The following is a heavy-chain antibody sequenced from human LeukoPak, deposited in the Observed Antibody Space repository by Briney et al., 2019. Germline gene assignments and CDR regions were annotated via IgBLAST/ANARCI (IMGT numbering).Heavy chain of an antibody. J-gene: IGHJ4*02. CDR1: GFSCTTFA. Sequence: GGSLRLSCAASGFSCTTFAMHWVRQALGKGLEYVSGISTNGGTTYYAKSVKGRFTISRDNSKNTLFLQMGSLRTEDMAVYYCARDSDYGDYFFDYWGLGTLVAVSS. D-gene: IGHD4-17*01. CDR3: ARDSDYGDYFFDY. V-gene: IGHV3-64*01. CDR2: ISTNGGTT.